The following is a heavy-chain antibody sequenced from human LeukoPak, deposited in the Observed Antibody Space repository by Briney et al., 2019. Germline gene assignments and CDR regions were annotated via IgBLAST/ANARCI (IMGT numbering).Heavy chain of an antibody. Sequence: ASVKVSCKASGYTFTGYYIHWVRQAPGQGLEWMGWINPNSGGTNYAQKFQGRVTMTRDTSISTAYMELSRLRSDDTAVYYCARARYGWPFDYWGQGTLVAVSS. D-gene: IGHD6-19*01. CDR1: GYTFTGYY. CDR2: INPNSGGT. CDR3: ARARYGWPFDY. J-gene: IGHJ4*02. V-gene: IGHV1-2*02.